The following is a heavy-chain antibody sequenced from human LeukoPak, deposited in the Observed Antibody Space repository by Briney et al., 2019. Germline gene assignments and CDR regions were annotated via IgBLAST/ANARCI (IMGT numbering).Heavy chain of an antibody. J-gene: IGHJ4*02. D-gene: IGHD2-2*01. CDR2: IYYSGST. V-gene: IGHV4-39*02. CDR1: GDSITSTPYY. Sequence: PSETLSLTCTVSGDSITSTPYYWGWIRQSPGKGLEWIGIIYYSGSTYYNPSLKSRVTMSVDTSKNQFSLKLSSVTAADTAVYYCAREYCSSTSCYYGGYYFDYWGQGTLVTVSS. CDR3: AREYCSSTSCYYGGYYFDY.